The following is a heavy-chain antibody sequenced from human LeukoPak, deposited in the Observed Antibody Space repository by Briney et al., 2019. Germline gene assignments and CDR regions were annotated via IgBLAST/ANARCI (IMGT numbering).Heavy chain of an antibody. D-gene: IGHD3-22*01. CDR2: IYYSGST. Sequence: PSETLSLTCTVSGGSISSYYWSWIRQPPGKGLEWIGYIYYSGSTNYNPSLKSRVTISVDTSKNQFSLKLSSLTAADTAVYYCARGDYYDPLRFDPWGQGTLVTVSS. CDR1: GGSISSYY. V-gene: IGHV4-59*01. J-gene: IGHJ5*02. CDR3: ARGDYYDPLRFDP.